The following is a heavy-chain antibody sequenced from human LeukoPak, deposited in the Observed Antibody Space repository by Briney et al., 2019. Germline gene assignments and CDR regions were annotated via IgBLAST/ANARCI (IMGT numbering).Heavy chain of an antibody. J-gene: IGHJ4*02. CDR1: GYTFTNFG. V-gene: IGHV1-18*04. D-gene: IGHD3-22*01. CDR3: ARIPYYDSSGYLFPDY. Sequence: ASVKVSCKTSGYTFTNFGITWMRQAPGQGLEWMGWISPYNGNTNHAQKLQGRVTMTTDTSTSTAYMELRSLRSDDTAVYYCARIPYYDSSGYLFPDYWGQGTLVTVSS. CDR2: ISPYNGNT.